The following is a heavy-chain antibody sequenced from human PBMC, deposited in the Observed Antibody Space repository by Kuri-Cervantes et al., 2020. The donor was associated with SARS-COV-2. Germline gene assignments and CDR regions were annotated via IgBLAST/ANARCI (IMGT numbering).Heavy chain of an antibody. CDR2: IYPGDSDT. CDR1: GYSFTSYW. V-gene: IGHV5-51*01. D-gene: IGHD5-24*01. J-gene: IGHJ2*01. Sequence: GESLKISCKGSGYSFTSYWIGWVRQMPGKGLEWMGIIYPGDSDTRYSPSFQGQVTISADKSISTAYLQWSSLKASDTAMYYCARQSWLQPPDWYFDLWGRGTLVTVSS. CDR3: ARQSWLQPPDWYFDL.